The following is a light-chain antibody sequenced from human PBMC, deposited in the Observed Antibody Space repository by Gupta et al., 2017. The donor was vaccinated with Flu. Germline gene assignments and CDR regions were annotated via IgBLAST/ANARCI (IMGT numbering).Light chain of an antibody. J-gene: IGKJ2*01. Sequence: DIQMTQSPSSLSASVGDRVTITCRASQSITNYLNWYQQKPGEAPKVLIYAASSLQSGVPSRFSGSGSGTDFTLTISSLQPEDFGTYFCQQSYSTPYTFGQWTKLEI. CDR3: QQSYSTPYT. V-gene: IGKV1-39*01. CDR2: AAS. CDR1: QSITNY.